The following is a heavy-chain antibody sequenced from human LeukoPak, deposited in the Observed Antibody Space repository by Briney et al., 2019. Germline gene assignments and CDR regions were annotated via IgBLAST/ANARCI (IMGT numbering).Heavy chain of an antibody. CDR1: GFTFSSYA. V-gene: IGHV3-23*01. CDR2: ISGSGSST. D-gene: IGHD6-19*01. J-gene: IGHJ4*02. Sequence: GGSLRLSCAASGFTFSSYAMSWVRQAPGKGLEWVSAISGSGSSTYYADSVKGRFTISRDNSKNTLYLQMNSLRAEDTAVYYCAKSYTSGWYGFDYWGQGTLVTVSS. CDR3: AKSYTSGWYGFDY.